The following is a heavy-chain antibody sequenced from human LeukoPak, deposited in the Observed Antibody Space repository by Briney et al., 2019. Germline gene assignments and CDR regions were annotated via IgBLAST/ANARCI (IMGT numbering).Heavy chain of an antibody. CDR3: AIGVPLGELSFNDWFDP. CDR1: GFTFSSYS. V-gene: IGHV3-21*01. J-gene: IGHJ5*02. CDR2: ISSSSSYI. Sequence: PGGSLRLSCAASGFTFSSYSMNWVRQAPGKGLEWVSSISSSSSYIYYADSVKGRFTISRDNAKNSLYLQMNSLRAEDTAVYYCAIGVPLGELSFNDWFDPWGQGTLVTVSS. D-gene: IGHD3-16*02.